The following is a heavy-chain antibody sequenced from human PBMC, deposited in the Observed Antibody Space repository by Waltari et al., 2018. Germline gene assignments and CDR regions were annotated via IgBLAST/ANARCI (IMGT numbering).Heavy chain of an antibody. CDR3: ARQFAY. CDR1: GFTLSRYG. CDR2: ISTSGSTI. V-gene: IGHV3-48*03. J-gene: IGHJ4*02. Sequence: EVRLVESGGGLVQPGGSLRLSCATSGFTLSRYGMNWVRQAPGKGLEWVSYISTSGSTIYYAYAVWGRFTISRDTANNSLYLQMNNLRAEDTAVYYCARQFAYWGQGALVTVSS.